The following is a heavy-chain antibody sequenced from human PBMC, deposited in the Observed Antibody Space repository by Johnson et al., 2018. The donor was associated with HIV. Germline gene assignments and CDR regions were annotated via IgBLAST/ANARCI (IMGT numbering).Heavy chain of an antibody. CDR1: GFTFSSYG. V-gene: IGHV3-48*04. CDR3: ARGGSDAFDI. J-gene: IGHJ3*02. D-gene: IGHD3-16*01. Sequence: VQLVESGGGLVQPGRSLRLSCAASGFTFSSYGMHWVRQAPGKGLEWVSYISSSGTIVYYADSVKGRFTISRDNAKNSLSLQINSLRADDTAVYYCARGGSDAFDIWGQGTMVTVSS. CDR2: ISSSGTIV.